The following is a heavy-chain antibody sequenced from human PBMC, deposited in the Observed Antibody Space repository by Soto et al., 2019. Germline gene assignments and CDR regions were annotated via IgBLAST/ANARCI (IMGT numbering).Heavy chain of an antibody. CDR2: IIPFGNIA. CDR1: GGSFSSYS. Sequence: QVQLVQSGAEVKKPGSSVTVSCQASGGSFSSYSYNWVRQTPGQGLEWKGRIIPFGNIANYGQAFQDRLTVSADTSANTGYMEPRSLTSEDTALYYCARDTDVTNAAMRMAYWGQGTLVTVSS. V-gene: IGHV1-69*08. J-gene: IGHJ4*02. CDR3: ARDTDVTNAAMRMAY. D-gene: IGHD2-8*01.